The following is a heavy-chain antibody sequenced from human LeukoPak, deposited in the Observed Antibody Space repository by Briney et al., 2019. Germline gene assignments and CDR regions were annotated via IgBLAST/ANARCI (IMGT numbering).Heavy chain of an antibody. D-gene: IGHD5/OR15-5a*01. CDR1: GGTFSSYA. V-gene: IGHV1-69*05. CDR3: ARDSTRPLGSPNLNDY. J-gene: IGHJ4*02. Sequence: SVKVSCKASGGTFSSYAISWVRQAPGQGLEWMGGIIPIFGTANYAQKFQGRVTITTDESTSTAYMELSSLRSEDTAVYYCARDSTRPLGSPNLNDYWGQGTLVTVSS. CDR2: IIPIFGTA.